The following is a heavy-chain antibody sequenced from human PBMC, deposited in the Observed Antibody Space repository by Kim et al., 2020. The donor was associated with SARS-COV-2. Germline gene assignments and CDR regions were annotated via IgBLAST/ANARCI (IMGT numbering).Heavy chain of an antibody. CDR3: ARVYDSSGTGYFDY. D-gene: IGHD3-22*01. V-gene: IGHV3-33*01. CDR1: GFTFSSYG. Sequence: GGSLRLSCAASGFTFSSYGMHWVRQAPGKGLEWVAVIWYDGSNKYYADSVKGRFTISRDNSKNTLYLQMNSLRAEDTAVYYCARVYDSSGTGYFDYWGQGTLHRLL. J-gene: IGHJ4*02. CDR2: IWYDGSNK.